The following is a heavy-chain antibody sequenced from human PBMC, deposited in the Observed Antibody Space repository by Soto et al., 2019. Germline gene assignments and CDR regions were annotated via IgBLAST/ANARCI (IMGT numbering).Heavy chain of an antibody. CDR1: GFTFDDYT. CDR2: ISWDGGST. CDR3: AKGLRTPFPIDY. Sequence: GGSLRLSCAASGFTFDDYTMHWVRQAPGKGLEWVSLISWDGGSTYYADSVKGRFTISRDNSKNSLYLQMNSLRTEDTALYYCAKGLRTPFPIDYWGQGTLVTISS. V-gene: IGHV3-43*01. D-gene: IGHD4-17*01. J-gene: IGHJ4*02.